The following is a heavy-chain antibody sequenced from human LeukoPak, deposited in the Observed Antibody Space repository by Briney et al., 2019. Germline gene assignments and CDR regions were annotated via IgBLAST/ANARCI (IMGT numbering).Heavy chain of an antibody. V-gene: IGHV1-46*01. D-gene: IGHD6-19*01. CDR1: GYTFTSYY. J-gene: IGHJ4*02. Sequence: GASVKVSCKASGYTFTSYYMHWVRQAPGQGLEWMGIIDPSGGSTSYAQKFQGRVTMTRDTSTSTVYMELSSLRSEDTAVYYCARSSEQWLVPDYWGQGTLVTVSS. CDR2: IDPSGGST. CDR3: ARSSEQWLVPDY.